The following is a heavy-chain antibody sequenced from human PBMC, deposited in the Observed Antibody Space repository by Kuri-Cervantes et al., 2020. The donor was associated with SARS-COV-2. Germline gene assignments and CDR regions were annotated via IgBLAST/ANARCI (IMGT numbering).Heavy chain of an antibody. J-gene: IGHJ4*02. CDR3: ARLGTYDSSGYGDY. CDR2: INHSGST. Sequence: SETLSLTCAVYGASFSGYYWSWIRQPPGKGLEWIGEINHSGSTNYNPSLKSRVTISVDTSKNQFSLKLSCVTAADTAVYYCARLGTYDSSGYGDYWGQGTLVTVS. D-gene: IGHD3-22*01. V-gene: IGHV4-34*01. CDR1: GASFSGYY.